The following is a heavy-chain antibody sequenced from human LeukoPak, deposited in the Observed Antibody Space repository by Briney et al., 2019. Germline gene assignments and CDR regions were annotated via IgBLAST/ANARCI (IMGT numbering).Heavy chain of an antibody. CDR3: AKGGAVDGTLKFDY. J-gene: IGHJ4*02. CDR2: ITGGGDTT. D-gene: IGHD6-13*01. CDR1: GFTFNNYA. V-gene: IGHV3-23*01. Sequence: GGSLRLSCAAAGFTFNNYAMNWVRQAPGKGLEWVSTITGGGDTTHYADSVKGRFTISRDNSKNTLYMQMNSLRAEDTAMNYCAKGGAVDGTLKFDYWGQGTLVTVSS.